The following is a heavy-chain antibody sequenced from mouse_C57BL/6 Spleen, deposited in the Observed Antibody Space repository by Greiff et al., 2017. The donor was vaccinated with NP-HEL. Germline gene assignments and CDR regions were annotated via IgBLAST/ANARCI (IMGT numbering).Heavy chain of an antibody. CDR3: ASIYYYGSSYAMDY. V-gene: IGHV2-5*01. D-gene: IGHD1-1*01. Sequence: VHVKQSGPGLVQPSQSLSITCTVSGFSLTSYGVHWVRPSPGKGLEWLGVIWRGGSTDYNAAFMSRLSITKDNSKSQVFFKMNSLQADDTAIYYCASIYYYGSSYAMDYWGQGTSVTVSS. CDR1: GFSLTSYG. J-gene: IGHJ4*01. CDR2: IWRGGST.